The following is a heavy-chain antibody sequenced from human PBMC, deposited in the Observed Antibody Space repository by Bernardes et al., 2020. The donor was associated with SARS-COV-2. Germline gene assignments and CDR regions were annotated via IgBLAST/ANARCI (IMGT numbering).Heavy chain of an antibody. CDR3: VRGPRISKVVGVIVWYYSYGPDA. Sequence: SETLSLTCSVSGGAISSGGYYWSWIRQQPGKGLEWIGYLYKSGTTYYNPSLKSRLIISVDTSRNQFSLKLRSVTAADTAVYYCVRGPRISKVVGVIVWYYSYGPDAWGQAATVIVCS. V-gene: IGHV4-31*03. CDR2: LYKSGTT. CDR1: GGAISSGGYY. J-gene: IGHJ6*02. D-gene: IGHD3-16*02.